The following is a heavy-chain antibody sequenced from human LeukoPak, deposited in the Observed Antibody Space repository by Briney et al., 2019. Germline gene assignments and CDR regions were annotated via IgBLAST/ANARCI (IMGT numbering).Heavy chain of an antibody. CDR1: GGSIRSSSYY. V-gene: IGHV4-39*07. CDR3: ARDRPVDWRYSGSYYYYMDV. CDR2: IHYSGST. J-gene: IGHJ6*03. D-gene: IGHD3-10*01. Sequence: SETLSLTCTVSGGSIRSSSYYWGWIRQPPGKGLEWTGSIHYSGSTYYNPSLKSRVTISVDTSKNQFSLKLSSVIAADTAVYYCARDRPVDWRYSGSYYYYMDVWGKGTTVTISS.